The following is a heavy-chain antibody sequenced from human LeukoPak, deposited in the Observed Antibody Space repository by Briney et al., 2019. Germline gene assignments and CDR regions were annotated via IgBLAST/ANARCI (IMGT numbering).Heavy chain of an antibody. CDR2: INPSGGST. D-gene: IGHD6-13*01. V-gene: IGHV1-46*01. CDR1: GYTFTGCY. Sequence: GASVKVSCKASGYTFTGCYMHWVRQAPGQGLEWMGIINPSGGSTSYAQKFQGRVTMTRDMSTSTVYMELSSLRSEDTAVYYCARELAAAGSYYFDYWGQGTLVTVSS. J-gene: IGHJ4*02. CDR3: ARELAAAGSYYFDY.